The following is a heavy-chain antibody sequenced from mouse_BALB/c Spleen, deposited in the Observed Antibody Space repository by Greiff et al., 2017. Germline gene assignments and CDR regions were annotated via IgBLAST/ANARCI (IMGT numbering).Heavy chain of an antibody. D-gene: IGHD2-3*01. CDR3: ARHDGYRYAMDY. V-gene: IGHV5-12-2*01. CDR2: ISNGGGST. J-gene: IGHJ4*01. Sequence: DVMLVESGGGLVQPGGSLKLSCAASGFTFSSYTMSWVRQTPEKRLEWVAYISNGGGSTYYPDNVKGRFTISRDNAKNTLYLQMSSLKSEDTAMYYCARHDGYRYAMDYWGQGTSVTVSS. CDR1: GFTFSSYT.